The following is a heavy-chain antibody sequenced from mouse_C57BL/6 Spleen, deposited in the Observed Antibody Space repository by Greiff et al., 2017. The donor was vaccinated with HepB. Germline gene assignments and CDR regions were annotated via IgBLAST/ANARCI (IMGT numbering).Heavy chain of an antibody. CDR3: ARDEGLRQGFAY. V-gene: IGHV3-1*01. J-gene: IGHJ3*01. CDR1: GYSITSGYD. CDR2: ISYSGST. D-gene: IGHD2-4*01. Sequence: EVQLQQSGPGMVKPSQSLSLTCTVTGYSITSGYDWHWIRHFPGNKLEWMGYISYSGSTNYNPSLKSRISITHDTSKNHFFLKLNSETTEDTATYYCARDEGLRQGFAYWGQGTLVTVSA.